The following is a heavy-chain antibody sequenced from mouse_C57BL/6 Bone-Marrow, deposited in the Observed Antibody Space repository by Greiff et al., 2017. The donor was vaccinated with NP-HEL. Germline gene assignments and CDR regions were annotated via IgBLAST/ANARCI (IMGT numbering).Heavy chain of an antibody. CDR3: ARGWLLL. Sequence: QVQLQQPGAELVRPGTSVKLSCKASGYTFTSYWMHWVKQRPGQGLEWIGVIDPSDSYTNYNQKFKGKATLTVDTSSSTAYMQLSSLTSEDSAVYFCARGWLLLWGTGTTVTVSS. J-gene: IGHJ1*03. CDR2: IDPSDSYT. D-gene: IGHD2-3*01. V-gene: IGHV1-59*01. CDR1: GYTFTSYW.